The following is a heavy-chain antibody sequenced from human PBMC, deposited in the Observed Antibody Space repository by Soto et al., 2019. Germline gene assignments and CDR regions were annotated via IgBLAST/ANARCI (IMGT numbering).Heavy chain of an antibody. Sequence: QVQLVESGGGVVQPGRSLRLSCAASGFTFSSYGMHWVRQAPGKGLEWVAVISYDGSNKYYADSVKGRFTISRDNSKNTLYLQMNSLRAEDTAVYYCAKQEDIVVVVAATRHYYFDYWGQGTLVTVSS. CDR2: ISYDGSNK. D-gene: IGHD2-15*01. CDR1: GFTFSSYG. CDR3: AKQEDIVVVVAATRHYYFDY. J-gene: IGHJ4*02. V-gene: IGHV3-30*18.